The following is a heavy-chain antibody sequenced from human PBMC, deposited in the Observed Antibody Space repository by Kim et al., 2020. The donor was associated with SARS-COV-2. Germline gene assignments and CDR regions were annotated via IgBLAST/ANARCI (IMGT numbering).Heavy chain of an antibody. CDR3: AKEEGQQLVLDCFDY. V-gene: IGHV3-30*18. CDR2: ISYDGSNK. CDR1: GFTFSSYG. D-gene: IGHD6-13*01. J-gene: IGHJ4*01. Sequence: GGSLRLSCAASGFTFSSYGMHWVRQAPGKGLEWVAVISYDGSNKYYADSVKGRFPISRDNSKNTLYLQMNSLRADDTAVYYCAKEEGQQLVLDCFDYWG.